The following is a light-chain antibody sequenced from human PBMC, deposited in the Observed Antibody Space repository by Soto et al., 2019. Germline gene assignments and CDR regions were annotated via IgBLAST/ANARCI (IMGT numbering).Light chain of an antibody. Sequence: SVLTQPASVSGSPGQSITISCTGTSSDVGGYDYVSWYQLHPGKAPKLMVFEVSNRPSGVSYRFSGSKSDNTASLTISGLQAEDEADYFCSSYSISTAYLFGTGTKLTVL. J-gene: IGLJ1*01. V-gene: IGLV2-14*01. CDR2: EVS. CDR1: SSDVGGYDY. CDR3: SSYSISTAYL.